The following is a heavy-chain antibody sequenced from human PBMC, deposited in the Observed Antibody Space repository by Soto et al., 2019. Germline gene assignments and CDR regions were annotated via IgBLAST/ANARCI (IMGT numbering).Heavy chain of an antibody. CDR2: IRWNSSDI. CDR3: AKDGAGAGTYLYYFDY. D-gene: IGHD6-19*01. CDR1: GFSFEVYA. J-gene: IGHJ4*02. V-gene: IGHV3-9*01. Sequence: SLRPSFAALGFSFEVYAMHWVRRAPGKGLEWDSGIRWNSSDIGYADSVKGRFTIARDNAKNSLYLQMDSLRTEDTAFYYCAKDGAGAGTYLYYFDYWGQGTLVTVSS.